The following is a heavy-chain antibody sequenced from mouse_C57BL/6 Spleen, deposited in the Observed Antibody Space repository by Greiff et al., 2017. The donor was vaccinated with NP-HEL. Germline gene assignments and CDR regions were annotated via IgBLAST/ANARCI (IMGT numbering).Heavy chain of an antibody. CDR3: ARCDYDWGYAMDY. Sequence: QVQLKQPGAELVKPGASVKLSCKASGYTFTSYWMHWVKQRPGQGLEWIGMIHPNSGSTNYNEKFKSKATLTVDKSSSTAYLQLSSLTSEDSAVYYCARCDYDWGYAMDYWGQGTSVTVSS. CDR2: IHPNSGST. V-gene: IGHV1-64*01. D-gene: IGHD2-4*01. J-gene: IGHJ4*01. CDR1: GYTFTSYW.